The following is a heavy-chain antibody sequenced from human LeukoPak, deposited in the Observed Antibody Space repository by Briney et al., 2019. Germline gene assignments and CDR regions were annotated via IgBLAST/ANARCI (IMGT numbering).Heavy chain of an antibody. V-gene: IGHV4-59*01. CDR3: ARDSFRGFDP. CDR1: GGSISSYY. CDR2: IYYSGST. Sequence: SETLSLTCTVSGGSISSYYWSWIRQPPGKGLEWIGYIYYSGSTNYNPSLKSRVTISVDTSKNQFSLKLSSVTAADTAVYYCARDSFRGFDPWGQGTLVTVSS. J-gene: IGHJ5*02.